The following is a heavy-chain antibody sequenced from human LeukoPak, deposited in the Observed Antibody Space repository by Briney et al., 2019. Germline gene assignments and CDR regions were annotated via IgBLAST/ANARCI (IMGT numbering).Heavy chain of an antibody. V-gene: IGHV1-2*02. CDR1: GYTFTGYY. Sequence: ASVRVSCKASGYTFTGYYMHWVRQAPGQALEWMVWINPNSGGTNYAQKFQGRVTMTRDTSISTAYMELSRLRSDDTAVYYCARDLGFGELLGGDYWGQGTLVTVSS. CDR3: ARDLGFGELLGGDY. J-gene: IGHJ4*02. D-gene: IGHD3-10*01. CDR2: INPNSGGT.